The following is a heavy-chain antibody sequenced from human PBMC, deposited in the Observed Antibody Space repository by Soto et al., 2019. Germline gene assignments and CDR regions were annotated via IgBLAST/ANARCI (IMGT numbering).Heavy chain of an antibody. CDR2: ISYDGSNK. V-gene: IGHV3-30*18. CDR3: AKTIYRLLEWFDAFDI. D-gene: IGHD3-3*01. J-gene: IGHJ3*02. Sequence: RRLSCAASGFTFSSYGMHWVRQAPGKGLEWVAVISYDGSNKYYADSVKGRFTISRDNSKNTLYLQMNSLRAEDTAVYYCAKTIYRLLEWFDAFDIWGQGTMVTVSS. CDR1: GFTFSSYG.